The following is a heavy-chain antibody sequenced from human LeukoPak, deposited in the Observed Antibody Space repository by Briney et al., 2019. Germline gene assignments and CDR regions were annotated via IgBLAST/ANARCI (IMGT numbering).Heavy chain of an antibody. CDR2: ISGTGDDT. D-gene: IGHD1-26*01. V-gene: IGHV3-23*01. CDR1: GFTMYA. CDR3: TGSGSYYSTFYFDY. J-gene: IGHJ4*02. Sequence: GGSLRLSCAVSGFTMYAMTWVRQAPGKRLEWVSAISGTGDDTFYADSVKGRFTISRDNSKNTLYLQMNSLKTEDTAVYYCTGSGSYYSTFYFDYWGQGTLVTVSS.